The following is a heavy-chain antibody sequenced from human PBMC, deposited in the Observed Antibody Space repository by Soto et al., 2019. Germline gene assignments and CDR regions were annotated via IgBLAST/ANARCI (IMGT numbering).Heavy chain of an antibody. CDR1: GFPFNTYA. Sequence: GGSLRLSCAASGFPFNTYAMNWVRQAPGKGLEWVSVISGSVDDTYYADTVKGRFTISRDNSKNTLFLQMDSLRPEDTAIYYCAKGGTTGKTNSPFWYFDLWGRGTLVTFSS. D-gene: IGHD1-1*01. CDR2: ISGSVDDT. V-gene: IGHV3-23*01. CDR3: AKGGTTGKTNSPFWYFDL. J-gene: IGHJ2*01.